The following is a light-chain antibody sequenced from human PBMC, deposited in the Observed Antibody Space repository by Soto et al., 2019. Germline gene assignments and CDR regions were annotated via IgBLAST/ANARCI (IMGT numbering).Light chain of an antibody. CDR1: QSINTW. J-gene: IGKJ1*01. CDR2: DAS. Sequence: IPMTQSPSTLSASVGDRVTISCRASQSINTWLAWYQQKPGKAPKFLIYDASSLESGVPSRFSGSGSGTEFTLTISSLQPDDFATYYCQQYNSYSRTFGQGTKVDIK. V-gene: IGKV1-5*01. CDR3: QQYNSYSRT.